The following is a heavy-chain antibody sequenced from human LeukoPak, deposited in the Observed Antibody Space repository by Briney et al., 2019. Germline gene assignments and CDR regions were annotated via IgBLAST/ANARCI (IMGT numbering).Heavy chain of an antibody. CDR3: ARAGAAAGTSPIDP. Sequence: ASVKVSCKASGYTFTSYGISWVRQAPGQGLEWMGWISAYNGNTNYAQKLQGRVTMTTDTSTSTAYMELRSPRSDDTAVYYCARAGAAAGTSPIDPWGQGTLVTVSS. CDR2: ISAYNGNT. V-gene: IGHV1-18*01. J-gene: IGHJ5*02. D-gene: IGHD6-13*01. CDR1: GYTFTSYG.